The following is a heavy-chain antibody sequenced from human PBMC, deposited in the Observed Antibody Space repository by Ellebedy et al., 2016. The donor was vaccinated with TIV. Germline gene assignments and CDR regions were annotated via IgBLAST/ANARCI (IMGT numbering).Heavy chain of an antibody. D-gene: IGHD1-7*01. CDR3: AREGELAYYFDY. CDR1: GGTFSSYA. Sequence: AASVKVSCKASGGTFSSYAINWVRQAPGQGLEWMGRIIPILGIANYAQNFQGRVTITADKSTSIAYMELSSLRSEDTAVYYCAREGELAYYFDYWGQGTLVTVSS. CDR2: IIPILGIA. J-gene: IGHJ4*02. V-gene: IGHV1-69*04.